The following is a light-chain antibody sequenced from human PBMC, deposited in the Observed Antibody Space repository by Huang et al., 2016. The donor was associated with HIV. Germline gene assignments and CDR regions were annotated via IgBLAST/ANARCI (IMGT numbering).Light chain of an antibody. Sequence: DIVMTQSPDSLAVSLGDRATINCKSSQSVLYSPNNKNYLTWYQQKPGQPPKLLIYLASTRESVVPDRFSGSGSGTDFTLTISSLQAEDVAVYYCQQYYSPPYTFGQGTKLEIK. CDR2: LAS. CDR3: QQYYSPPYT. CDR1: QSVLYSPNNKNY. J-gene: IGKJ2*01. V-gene: IGKV4-1*01.